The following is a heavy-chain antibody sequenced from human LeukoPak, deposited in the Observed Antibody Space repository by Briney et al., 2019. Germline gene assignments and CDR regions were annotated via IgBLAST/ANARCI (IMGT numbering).Heavy chain of an antibody. CDR2: ISGSGGTT. Sequence: GGSLRLSCAASGFTFSDYAMSWVRQAPGTGLEWVSIISGSGGTTFYADSVKGRFSISRDNSKNTLYLQMNSLRAEDTAVDYCARGGVVGATRRVFAIWGQGTMVTVSA. J-gene: IGHJ3*02. CDR3: ARGGVVGATRRVFAI. V-gene: IGHV3-23*01. D-gene: IGHD1-26*01. CDR1: GFTFSDYA.